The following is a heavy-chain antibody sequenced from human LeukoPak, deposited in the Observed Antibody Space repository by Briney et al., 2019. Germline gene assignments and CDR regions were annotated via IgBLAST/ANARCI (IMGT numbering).Heavy chain of an antibody. D-gene: IGHD2-15*01. J-gene: IGHJ4*02. CDR3: ARKAGRSGHADFDY. CDR2: ISYDGSLA. V-gene: IGHV3-30*04. CDR1: GFTFSSYA. Sequence: PGGSLRHSCAASGFTFSSYAMHWVRQAPGKGLEWVAVISYDGSLAYYADSVKGRFTISRDNSRNTLYLQMNSLRGEDTAVYYCARKAGRSGHADFDYWGQGPRRSVSS.